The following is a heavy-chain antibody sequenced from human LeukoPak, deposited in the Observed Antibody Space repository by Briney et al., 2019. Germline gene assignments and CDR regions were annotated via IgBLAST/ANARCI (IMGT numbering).Heavy chain of an antibody. CDR1: GYTFSDYW. V-gene: IGHV5-51*01. Sequence: GESLKISCQGSGYTFSDYWIAWVRQKPGNGLEWMGIIWPGDSDAKYRPSLQGQVTFSVDKSISTAYIELNSLKTSDTAIYYCARLFWGYSGYDGGGDHWGQGTLVTVSS. CDR3: ARLFWGYSGYDGGGDH. J-gene: IGHJ4*02. CDR2: IWPGDSDA. D-gene: IGHD5-12*01.